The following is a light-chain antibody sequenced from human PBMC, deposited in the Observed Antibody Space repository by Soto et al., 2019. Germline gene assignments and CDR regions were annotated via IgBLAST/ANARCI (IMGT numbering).Light chain of an antibody. CDR3: QQYRREPAWT. V-gene: IGKV3-20*01. Sequence: EIVLTQSPDTLSLSPGERVTLSCRASQSLSSSYFGWYQQIHGQAPRLLIYNTSNRATGIPDRFSGSGSGTDFTLTISRLEPEDLAVYYFQQYRREPAWTVGQGNKGEMK. CDR1: QSLSSSY. J-gene: IGKJ1*01. CDR2: NTS.